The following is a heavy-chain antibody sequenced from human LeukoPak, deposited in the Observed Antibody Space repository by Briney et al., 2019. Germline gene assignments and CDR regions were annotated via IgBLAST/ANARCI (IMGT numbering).Heavy chain of an antibody. CDR1: GFTFSSYW. Sequence: GGSLRLSCAASGFTFSSYWMSWVRQAPGKGLEWVSVIYSGGSTYYADSVKGRFTISRDNSKNTLYLQMNSLRAEDTAVYYCARDLHGDIAFDYWGQGTLVTVSS. J-gene: IGHJ4*02. CDR3: ARDLHGDIAFDY. V-gene: IGHV3-66*01. D-gene: IGHD4-17*01. CDR2: IYSGGST.